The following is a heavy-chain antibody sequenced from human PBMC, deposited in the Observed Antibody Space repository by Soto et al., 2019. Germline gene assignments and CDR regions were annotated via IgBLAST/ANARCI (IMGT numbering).Heavy chain of an antibody. J-gene: IGHJ6*02. V-gene: IGHV1-2*04. Sequence: ASVKVSCKASGYTFSGYYMHWGRQAPGQGLEWMGWINPNSGGTNYAQKFQDWITMTRDTSISTAYMEVSRLRSDDTAVYYCATSSGSEYYYGMDVWGQGTTVTVSS. CDR3: ATSSGSEYYYGMDV. CDR1: GYTFSGYY. D-gene: IGHD6-25*01. CDR2: INPNSGGT.